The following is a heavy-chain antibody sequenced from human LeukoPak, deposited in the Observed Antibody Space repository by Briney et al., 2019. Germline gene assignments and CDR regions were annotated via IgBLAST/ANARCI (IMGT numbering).Heavy chain of an antibody. CDR1: GSTFSHFW. Sequence: GGSLRLSCAASGSTFSHFWMSWVRQAPGKGLEWVSAISGSGDITYYADSVKGRFTISRDNSKNTLYLQMDSLRVEDTAVHYCAKVTGGDMITYGGVDYWGQGTLVTVSS. V-gene: IGHV3-23*01. D-gene: IGHD3-16*01. CDR3: AKVTGGDMITYGGVDY. CDR2: ISGSGDIT. J-gene: IGHJ4*02.